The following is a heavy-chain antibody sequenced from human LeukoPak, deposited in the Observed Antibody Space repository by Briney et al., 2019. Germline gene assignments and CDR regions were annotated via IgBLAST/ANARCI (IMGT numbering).Heavy chain of an antibody. Sequence: QAWGSLRLSCTASGFTFGDYAMSWFRQAPGKGLEWVGFIRSKAYGGTTEYAASVKGRFTISRDDSKSIAYLQMNSLKTEDTAVYYCTLWGKNGSYYVDYWGQGTLVTVSS. CDR1: GFTFGDYA. D-gene: IGHD1-26*01. J-gene: IGHJ4*02. CDR2: IRSKAYGGTT. CDR3: TLWGKNGSYYVDY. V-gene: IGHV3-49*03.